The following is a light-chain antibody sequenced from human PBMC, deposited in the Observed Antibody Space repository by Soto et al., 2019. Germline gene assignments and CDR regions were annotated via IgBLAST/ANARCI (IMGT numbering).Light chain of an antibody. Sequence: EIVLTKSPGTLSLSPGERATLSGSASQSVSSSYLAWYQQRPGQAPRLLIYDVSTRATGVPARFSGSGSGTEFTLTISNLQSEDFAVYYCQQYNNWPRTFGQGTKVDIK. V-gene: IGKV3-15*01. CDR3: QQYNNWPRT. CDR2: DVS. J-gene: IGKJ1*01. CDR1: QSVSSSY.